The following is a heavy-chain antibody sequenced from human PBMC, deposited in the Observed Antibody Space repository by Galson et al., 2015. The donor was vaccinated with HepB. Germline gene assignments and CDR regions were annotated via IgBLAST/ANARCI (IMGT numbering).Heavy chain of an antibody. CDR1: GFAFSRYA. J-gene: IGHJ6*02. Sequence: SLRLSCAASGFAFSRYAMSWVRQAPGKGLEWVSAISGSDDSTYFADSGKGRFSIFRDNSKNTLYLQLDSLRAEDTAVYYCARRISLGRGIITKPDYYYGMDVWGQGTTVTVAS. D-gene: IGHD3-3*01. CDR3: ARRISLGRGIITKPDYYYGMDV. V-gene: IGHV3-23*01. CDR2: ISGSDDST.